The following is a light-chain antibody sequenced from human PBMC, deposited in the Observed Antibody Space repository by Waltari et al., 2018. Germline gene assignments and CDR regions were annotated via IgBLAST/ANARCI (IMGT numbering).Light chain of an antibody. V-gene: IGLV3-1*01. Sequence: YELTQPPSVSVSPGQTATIPCSGDKLGHKYTCWYQQRPGQSPVLIIYQDDKRPSGIPARFSGSSSGNTATLTISGTQAVDEADYYCQAWDTTFWVFGGGTKLTVL. CDR3: QAWDTTFWV. J-gene: IGLJ3*02. CDR1: KLGHKY. CDR2: QDD.